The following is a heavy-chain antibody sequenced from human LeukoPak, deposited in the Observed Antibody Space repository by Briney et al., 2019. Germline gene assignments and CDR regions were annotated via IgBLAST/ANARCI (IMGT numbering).Heavy chain of an antibody. J-gene: IGHJ6*03. Sequence: SETLSLTCAVSGGSISSDGYSWSWIRQPPGKGLEWIGYIYYSGSTYYNPSLKSRVTISVDTSKNQFSLKLSSVTAADTAVYYCARRLTYYDILTGYASYYYYYMDVWGKGTTVTISS. D-gene: IGHD3-9*01. CDR3: ARRLTYYDILTGYASYYYYYMDV. CDR1: GGSISSDGYS. V-gene: IGHV4-30-4*07. CDR2: IYYSGST.